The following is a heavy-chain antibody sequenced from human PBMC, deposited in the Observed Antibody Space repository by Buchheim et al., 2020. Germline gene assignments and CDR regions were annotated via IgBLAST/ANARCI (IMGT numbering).Heavy chain of an antibody. J-gene: IGHJ4*02. D-gene: IGHD3-3*01. Sequence: EVQLLESGGGLVQPGGSLRLSCAASGFTFSSYAMSWVRQAPGKGLEWVSAISGSGGSTYYADSVKGRFTISRDNSKNTLYLQMNSLRAEDTAVYYCASTSSSDYDFWSGYYSPPDYWGQGTL. CDR1: GFTFSSYA. CDR3: ASTSSSDYDFWSGYYSPPDY. CDR2: ISGSGGST. V-gene: IGHV3-23*01.